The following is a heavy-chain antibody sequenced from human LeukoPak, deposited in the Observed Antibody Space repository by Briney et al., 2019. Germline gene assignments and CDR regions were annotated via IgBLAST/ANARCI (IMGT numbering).Heavy chain of an antibody. D-gene: IGHD6-19*01. CDR1: AGSISTSNYY. CDR3: ARDGSSG. J-gene: IGHJ4*02. CDR2: IYYSGST. Sequence: SETLSLTCTVSAGSISTSNYYWGWIRQPPGKGLEWIGSIYYSGSTYYNPSLKSRVTISVDTSKNQFSLKLSSVTAADTAVYYCARDGSSGWGQGTLVTVSS. V-gene: IGHV4-39*07.